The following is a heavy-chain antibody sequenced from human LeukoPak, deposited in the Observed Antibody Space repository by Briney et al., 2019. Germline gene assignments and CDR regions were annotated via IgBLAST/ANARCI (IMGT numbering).Heavy chain of an antibody. Sequence: SETLSLTCTVSGASVSSTNYYWSWIRQPPGKGLEWVGFLSYSVHSDYNPSLKSRVTMSVDTSKNQFSLKLSSVTAADTAVYYCARDRLGEPIDYWGQGTLVTVSS. V-gene: IGHV4-61*01. J-gene: IGHJ4*02. CDR1: GASVSSTNYY. CDR2: LSYSVHS. CDR3: ARDRLGEPIDY. D-gene: IGHD3-16*01.